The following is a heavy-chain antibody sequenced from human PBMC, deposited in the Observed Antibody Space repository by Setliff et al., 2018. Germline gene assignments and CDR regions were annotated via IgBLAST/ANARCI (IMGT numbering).Heavy chain of an antibody. Sequence: GESLKISCKGSGYSFTSYWIGWVRQMPGKGLEWMGIIYLGDSDTRYSPSFQGQVTISADKSISTAYLQWSSLKASDTAMYYYARQTIFGSDAFDIWGQGTMVTVSS. CDR2: IYLGDSDT. V-gene: IGHV5-51*01. J-gene: IGHJ3*02. D-gene: IGHD3-3*01. CDR3: ARQTIFGSDAFDI. CDR1: GYSFTSYW.